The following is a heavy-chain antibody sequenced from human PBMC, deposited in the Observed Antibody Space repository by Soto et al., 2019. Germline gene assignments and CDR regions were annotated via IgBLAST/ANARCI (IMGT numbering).Heavy chain of an antibody. CDR3: ARARVFGYSDYEPLGGLEP. CDR1: GYSFTSND. D-gene: IGHD5-12*01. J-gene: IGHJ5*02. CDR2: MNPNSDNT. Sequence: GASVKVSCKASGYSFTSNDINGVRQATGQGLEWMAWMNPNSDNTGYAQKFQGRLTMTRSTSTNTDYMELNSLTSEDTAVYFCARARVFGYSDYEPLGGLEPWGQGNQRTVS. V-gene: IGHV1-8*01.